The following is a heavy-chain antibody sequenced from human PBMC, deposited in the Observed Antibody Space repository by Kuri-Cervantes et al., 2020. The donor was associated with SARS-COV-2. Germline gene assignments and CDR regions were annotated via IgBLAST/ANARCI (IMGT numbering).Heavy chain of an antibody. V-gene: IGHV1-2*02. CDR1: GYTFAGYY. CDR3: ARGITFGGVNVIGMGSDYMDV. D-gene: IGHD3-16*02. Sequence: ASVKVSCKASGYTFAGYYMHWVRQAPGQGLEWMGWINPNSGGTNYAQKFQGRVTMTRDTSISTAYMELSRLRSDDTAVYYCARGITFGGVNVIGMGSDYMDVWGKGTTVTVSS. CDR2: INPNSGGT. J-gene: IGHJ6*03.